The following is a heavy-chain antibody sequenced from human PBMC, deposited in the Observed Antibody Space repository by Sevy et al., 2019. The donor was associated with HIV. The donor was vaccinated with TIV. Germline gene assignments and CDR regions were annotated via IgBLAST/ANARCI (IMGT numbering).Heavy chain of an antibody. D-gene: IGHD5-18*01. CDR2: ISNSGTYI. CDR3: ARYEEDTTLVNAFDI. CDR1: GFTFSNYI. V-gene: IGHV3-21*01. J-gene: IGHJ3*02. Sequence: VGSLRLSCAASGFTFSNYIINWVRQAPGKGLEWVSSISNSGTYIYYADSVKGRFTISRDNAKNSLYLQMNSLRAEDTAVYYCARYEEDTTLVNAFDIWGQGTMVTVSS.